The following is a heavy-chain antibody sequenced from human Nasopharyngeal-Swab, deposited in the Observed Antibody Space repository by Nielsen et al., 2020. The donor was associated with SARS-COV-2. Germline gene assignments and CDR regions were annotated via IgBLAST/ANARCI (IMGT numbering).Heavy chain of an antibody. CDR3: ARGLSGIVPAPILGLGPFYSYYYMDV. CDR2: INHSGST. CDR1: GGSFSSYY. D-gene: IGHD2-2*01. V-gene: IGHV4-34*01. J-gene: IGHJ6*03. Sequence: SETLSLTCAVYGGSFSSYYWGWIRQSPGKGLEWIAEINHSGSTNYKPSLRSRVTIVDTSKNQFSLRLTSVTAADTAVYYCARGLSGIVPAPILGLGPFYSYYYMDVWGKGTTVTVSS.